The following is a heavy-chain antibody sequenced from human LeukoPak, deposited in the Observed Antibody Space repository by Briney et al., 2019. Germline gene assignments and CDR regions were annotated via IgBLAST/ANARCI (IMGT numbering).Heavy chain of an antibody. D-gene: IGHD3-22*01. CDR3: ARLPRMDYYDSSGYKYYYYYGMDV. J-gene: IGHJ6*02. Sequence: SETLSLTCTVSGGSISSGDYYWSWIRQPPGKGLEWIGYIYYSGSTYYNPSLKSLVTISVDTSKNQFSLKLSSVTAADTAVYYCARLPRMDYYDSSGYKYYYYYGMDVWGQGTTVTVSS. CDR2: IYYSGST. CDR1: GGSISSGDYY. V-gene: IGHV4-30-4*01.